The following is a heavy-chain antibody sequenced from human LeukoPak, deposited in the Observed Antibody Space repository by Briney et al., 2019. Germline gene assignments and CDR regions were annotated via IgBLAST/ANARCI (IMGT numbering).Heavy chain of an antibody. V-gene: IGHV4-34*01. Sequence: SETLSLTCAVYGGSFSGYYWSWIRQPPGKGLEWIGEINHSGSTNYNPSLKSRVTISVDTSKNQFSLKLSSVTAADTAVYYCARGRSRYCSSNICYPHSFDPGGQGTLVTVSS. J-gene: IGHJ5*02. CDR1: GGSFSGYY. CDR3: ARGRSRYCSSNICYPHSFDP. CDR2: INHSGST. D-gene: IGHD2-2*01.